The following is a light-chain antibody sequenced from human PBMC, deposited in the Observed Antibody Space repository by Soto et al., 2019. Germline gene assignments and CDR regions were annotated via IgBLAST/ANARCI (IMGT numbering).Light chain of an antibody. CDR3: QQRSNWPGT. CDR2: DAS. Sequence: EIVLTQSPATLSLSPGERATLSCRASQSVSTLLAWYQQKPGQAPRLLIYDASNRATGIPARFSGSGSGTDFTLTISSLEPEDFAVYYCQQRSNWPGTFGHGTKVEIK. J-gene: IGKJ1*01. CDR1: QSVSTL. V-gene: IGKV3-11*01.